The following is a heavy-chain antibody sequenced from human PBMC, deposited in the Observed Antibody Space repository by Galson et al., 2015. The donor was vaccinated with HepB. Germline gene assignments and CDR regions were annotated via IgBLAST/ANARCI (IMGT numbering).Heavy chain of an antibody. V-gene: IGHV1-18*04. CDR2: ISAYNGNT. Sequence: SVKVSCKASGYTFSNYSITWVRQAPGQGLEWMGWISAYNGNTNYAQKLQGRVTMTTDTSTSTAYMELRSLTSDDTAVYYCARDRYPTEQLVPFFDYWGQGTLVTVSS. D-gene: IGHD6-13*01. CDR1: GYTFSNYS. CDR3: ARDRYPTEQLVPFFDY. J-gene: IGHJ4*02.